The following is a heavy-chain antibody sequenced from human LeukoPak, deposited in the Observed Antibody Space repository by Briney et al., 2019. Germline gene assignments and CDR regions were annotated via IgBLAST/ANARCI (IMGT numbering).Heavy chain of an antibody. Sequence: PGGSLRLSCAASGFTFSSYGMHWVRQAPGKGLEWVAFIRYDGSNKYYADSVKGRFTISRDNSKNTLYLQMNSLRAEDTAVYYCAKDTHSSGWYYYYYGMDVWGQGTTVTVSS. CDR2: IRYDGSNK. CDR3: AKDTHSSGWYYYYYGMDV. CDR1: GFTFSSYG. J-gene: IGHJ6*02. V-gene: IGHV3-30*02. D-gene: IGHD6-19*01.